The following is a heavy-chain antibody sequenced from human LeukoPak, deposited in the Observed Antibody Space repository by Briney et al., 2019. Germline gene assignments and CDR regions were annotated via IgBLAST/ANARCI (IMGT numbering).Heavy chain of an antibody. D-gene: IGHD1-26*01. V-gene: IGHV3-23*01. J-gene: IGHJ3*02. CDR1: GFTFSSYA. CDR2: ISGSGGST. CDR3: AKDEYSGSYNAFDI. Sequence: GASLRLSCSASGFTFSSYAMSWVRQAPGKGLEWVSVISGSGGSTYYADSVKGRFTISRDNSKNTLYLQMNSLRAEDTAVYYCAKDEYSGSYNAFDIWGQGTMVTVSS.